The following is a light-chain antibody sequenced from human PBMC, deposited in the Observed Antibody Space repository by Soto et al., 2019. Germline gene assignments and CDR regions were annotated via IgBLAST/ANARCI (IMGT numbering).Light chain of an antibody. CDR1: QGISSY. CDR3: QQPNGLT. Sequence: DIQLTQSPSFLSASVGDRVTITCRASQGISSYLAWYQQKPGKAPKLPIYAAPTLQSGVPSRFSGSGSGTEFTLTISSLQPEDFATYYCQQPNGLTFGGGTKVEIK. J-gene: IGKJ4*01. V-gene: IGKV1-9*01. CDR2: AAP.